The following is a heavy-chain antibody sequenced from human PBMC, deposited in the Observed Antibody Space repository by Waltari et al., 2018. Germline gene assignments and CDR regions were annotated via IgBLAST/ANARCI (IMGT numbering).Heavy chain of an antibody. CDR3: ASPPVGATSY. CDR1: GFTFSSYE. J-gene: IGHJ4*02. V-gene: IGHV3-48*03. D-gene: IGHD1-26*01. CDR2: ISISGSTT. Sequence: EVQLVESGGGLVQPGGSLRLSCAASGFTFSSYEMNWVRQAPGEGLVWGSYISISGSTTYYAASVKGRFTISRDNAKNSLYLQMNSLRAEDTAVYYCASPPVGATSYWGQGTLVTVSS.